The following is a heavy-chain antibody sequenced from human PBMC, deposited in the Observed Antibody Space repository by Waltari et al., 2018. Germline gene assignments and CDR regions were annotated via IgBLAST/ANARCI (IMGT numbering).Heavy chain of an antibody. CDR2: IYYSGST. D-gene: IGHD1-7*01. CDR3: AREGLELGVDY. CDR1: GGTISRGGYY. Sequence: QVQLQESGPGLVTPSQTLSLTCTVSGGTISRGGYYWSWIRQHPGNGPEWIGYIYYSGSTYYNPSLKSRVTISVDTSKNQFSLKLSSVTAADTAVYYCAREGLELGVDYWGQGTLVTVSS. J-gene: IGHJ4*02. V-gene: IGHV4-31*03.